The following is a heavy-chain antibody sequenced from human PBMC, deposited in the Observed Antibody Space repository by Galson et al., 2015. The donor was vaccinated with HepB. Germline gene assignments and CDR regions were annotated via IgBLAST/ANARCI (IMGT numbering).Heavy chain of an antibody. CDR2: INAGNGNT. CDR3: ARLYSKGFGGPQHTDY. D-gene: IGHD3-16*01. Sequence: SVKVSCKASGYTFTSYAMHWVRQAPGQRLEWMGWINAGNGNTKYSQKFQGRVTITRDTSASTAYLQWSSLKASDTAMYYCARLYSKGFGGPQHTDYWGQGTLVTVSS. J-gene: IGHJ4*02. CDR1: GYTFTSYA. V-gene: IGHV1-3*01.